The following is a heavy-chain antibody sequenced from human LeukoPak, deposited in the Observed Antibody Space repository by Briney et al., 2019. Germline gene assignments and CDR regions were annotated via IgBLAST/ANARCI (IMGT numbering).Heavy chain of an antibody. D-gene: IGHD2-2*01. CDR1: GGSICSSSYY. V-gene: IGHV4-39*07. CDR2: IYYSGST. Sequence: PSETLSLTCTVSGGSICSSSYYWDWIRQPPGKGLEWIGSIYYSGSTYYNPSLKSRVTISVDTSKNQFSLKLSSVTAADTAVYYCAREVVPAAMLDYWGQGTLVTVSS. J-gene: IGHJ4*02. CDR3: AREVVPAAMLDY.